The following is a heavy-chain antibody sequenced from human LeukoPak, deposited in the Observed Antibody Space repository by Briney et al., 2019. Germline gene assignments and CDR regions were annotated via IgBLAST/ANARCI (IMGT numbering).Heavy chain of an antibody. J-gene: IGHJ4*02. D-gene: IGHD3-3*01. CDR3: ARGDFWSGYLH. V-gene: IGHV4-34*01. CDR2: INHSGST. CDR1: GGSFSGYY. Sequence: SETLSLTCAVYGGSFSGYYWSWIRQPPGKGLEWIGEINHSGSTNYNPSLKSRVTISVDTSKNQFSLKLSSVTAADTAVYYCARGDFWSGYLHWGQGTLVTVSS.